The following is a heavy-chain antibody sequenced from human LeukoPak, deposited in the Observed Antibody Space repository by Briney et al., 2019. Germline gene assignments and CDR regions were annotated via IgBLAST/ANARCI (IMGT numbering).Heavy chain of an antibody. Sequence: EGSLRLSCAASGFTFSRYDMTWVRQAPGKGLEWVSLISTSGESTHYADSVKGRFTISRDNSKSTLYLQMNSLRAEDTAVYYCAKGGWFDNWGQGTLVTVSS. CDR1: GFTFSRYD. J-gene: IGHJ4*02. CDR3: AKGGWFDN. D-gene: IGHD6-19*01. CDR2: ISTSGEST. V-gene: IGHV3-23*01.